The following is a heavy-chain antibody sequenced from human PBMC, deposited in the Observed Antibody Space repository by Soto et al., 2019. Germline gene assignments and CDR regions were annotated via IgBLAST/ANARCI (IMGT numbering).Heavy chain of an antibody. Sequence: EVQLVESGGGLVKPGGSLRLSCAASGFTFSNAWMSWVRQAPGKGLEWVGRIKSKTDGGTTDYAAPVKGRFTISRDDSKNTLYLQMNSLKTEDTAVYYCTTVDRCSSTSCYGYYYYYMDVWDKGTTVTVSS. J-gene: IGHJ6*03. CDR1: GFTFSNAW. CDR3: TTVDRCSSTSCYGYYYYYMDV. D-gene: IGHD2-2*01. CDR2: IKSKTDGGTT. V-gene: IGHV3-15*01.